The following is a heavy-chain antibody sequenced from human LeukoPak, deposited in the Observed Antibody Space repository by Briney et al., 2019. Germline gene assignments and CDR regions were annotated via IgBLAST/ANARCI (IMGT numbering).Heavy chain of an antibody. D-gene: IGHD3-22*01. Sequence: ASVKVSCKASGGTFSSYTISWVRQAPGQGLEWMGRIIPILGIANYAQKFQGRVTITADKSTSTAYMELSSLRSEDTAVYYRARDPGDDSSGYYHYWGQGTLVTVSS. V-gene: IGHV1-69*04. J-gene: IGHJ4*02. CDR3: ARDPGDDSSGYYHY. CDR2: IIPILGIA. CDR1: GGTFSSYT.